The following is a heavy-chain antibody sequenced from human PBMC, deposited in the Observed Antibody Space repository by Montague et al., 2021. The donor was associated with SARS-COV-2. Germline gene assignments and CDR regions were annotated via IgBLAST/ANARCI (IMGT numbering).Heavy chain of an antibody. CDR2: IFNSGST. Sequence: SETLSLTCTVSGGSISSYYWSWIRQPPGKGPEWIGYIFNSGSTNYNPSLKSRVTISVDTSKNQLSLRPRSVTAADTAVYYCVRVGVSNWYSFFDYWGQGTLVTVSS. CDR3: VRVGVSNWYSFFDY. CDR1: GGSISSYY. V-gene: IGHV4-59*01. J-gene: IGHJ4*02. D-gene: IGHD6-13*01.